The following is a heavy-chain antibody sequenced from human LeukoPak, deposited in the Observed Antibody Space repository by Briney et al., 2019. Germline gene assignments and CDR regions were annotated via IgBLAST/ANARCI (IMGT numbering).Heavy chain of an antibody. CDR2: ISAYNGNT. Sequence: ASVKVSCKASGYTFTSSGFSWVRQAPGQGLEWMGWISAYNGNTNYAQKLQGRVAMTTDTSTSTAYMELRSLRSDDTAVYYCARGDYYGSGTYYKKTVDYWGQGTLVTVSS. J-gene: IGHJ4*02. V-gene: IGHV1-18*01. CDR1: GYTFTSSG. D-gene: IGHD3-10*01. CDR3: ARGDYYGSGTYYKKTVDY.